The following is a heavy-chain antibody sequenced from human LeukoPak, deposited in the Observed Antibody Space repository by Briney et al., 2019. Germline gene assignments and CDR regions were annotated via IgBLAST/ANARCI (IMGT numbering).Heavy chain of an antibody. CDR1: GFPFSPIW. Sequence: GGSLRLSCVASGFPFSPIWMSWVRQAPGKGLEWLAMIKQSVTETHYVDSVRGRFTIPRDIAKNSLYLQMNSLKADDTAVYYCASLDTALIQTGGYWGRGTLVTVSS. V-gene: IGHV3-7*01. J-gene: IGHJ4*02. CDR3: ASLDTALIQTGGY. D-gene: IGHD5-18*01. CDR2: IKQSVTET.